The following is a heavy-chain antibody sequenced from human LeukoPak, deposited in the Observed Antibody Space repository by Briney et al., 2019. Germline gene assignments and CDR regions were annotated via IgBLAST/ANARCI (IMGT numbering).Heavy chain of an antibody. D-gene: IGHD3-22*01. Sequence: GASVKVSCKASGGTFSSYAISWVRQAPGQGLEWMGRIIPILGIANYAQKFQGRVTITADKSTSTAYMELSSLRSEDTAVYYCARAGYDSSGYYFDYWGQGTLVTVSS. V-gene: IGHV1-69*04. CDR1: GGTFSSYA. CDR2: IIPILGIA. J-gene: IGHJ4*02. CDR3: ARAGYDSSGYYFDY.